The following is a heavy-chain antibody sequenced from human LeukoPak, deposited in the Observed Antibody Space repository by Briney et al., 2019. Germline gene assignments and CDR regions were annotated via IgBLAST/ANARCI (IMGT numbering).Heavy chain of an antibody. V-gene: IGHV3-15*01. CDR2: IKSKTDGGTA. CDR1: GFTFSNAW. J-gene: IGHJ4*02. Sequence: GGSLRLSCAASGFTFSNAWMSWVRQAPGKGLEWVGRIKSKTDGGTADYAAPVKVSFTISRDDSKNTQYLQMNSLKPEDTAVYYCTTALSSPFDYWGQGTLVTVSS. CDR3: TTALSSPFDY.